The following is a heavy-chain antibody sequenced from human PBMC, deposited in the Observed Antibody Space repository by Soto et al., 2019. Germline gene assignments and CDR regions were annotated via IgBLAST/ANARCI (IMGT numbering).Heavy chain of an antibody. V-gene: IGHV3-53*01. J-gene: IGHJ4*02. CDR3: AKDFGHYDILIGYLTFGS. D-gene: IGHD3-9*01. Sequence: PGGSLRLSCAVSGLTVSRTQMSWVRQAPGKGLQWVSVIYSAGSTYYANAVKGRFTISRDISENKIFLELNGLTVDDTAVYYCAKDFGHYDILIGYLTFGSWGQGTLVTVSS. CDR2: IYSAGST. CDR1: GLTVSRTQ.